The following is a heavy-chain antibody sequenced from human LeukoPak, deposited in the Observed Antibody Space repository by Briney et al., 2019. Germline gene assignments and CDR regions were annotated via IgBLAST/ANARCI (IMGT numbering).Heavy chain of an antibody. Sequence: GGSLRLSCAASGFTFSSHWMTWVRQAPGRGLGWVACINSDGSYIQYVDSVKARFSISRDNAKNSLFLQMSSLRAEDTAMYYCVRDSSWNNNNWYAGGFDRWGQGALVALSS. V-gene: IGHV3-7*01. CDR1: GFTFSSHW. J-gene: IGHJ5*02. CDR2: INSDGSYI. D-gene: IGHD1-20*01. CDR3: VRDSSWNNNNWYAGGFDR.